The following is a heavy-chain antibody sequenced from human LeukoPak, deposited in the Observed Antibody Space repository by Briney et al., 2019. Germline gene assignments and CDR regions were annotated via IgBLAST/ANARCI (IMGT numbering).Heavy chain of an antibody. CDR1: GFTFDDYA. Sequence: GGSLRLSCAASGFTFDDYAMHWVRQAPGKGLEWVSGISWNSGSIGYADSVKGRFTISRDNAKNSLYLQMNSLRAEDTALYYCAKGGIVVVPAAMAFDIGGQGTMVTVSS. CDR2: ISWNSGSI. V-gene: IGHV3-9*01. J-gene: IGHJ3*02. CDR3: AKGGIVVVPAAMAFDI. D-gene: IGHD2-2*01.